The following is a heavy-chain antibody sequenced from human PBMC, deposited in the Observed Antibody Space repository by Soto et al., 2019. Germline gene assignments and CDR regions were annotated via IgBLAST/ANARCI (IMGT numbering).Heavy chain of an antibody. CDR2: IYYSGST. D-gene: IGHD3-10*01. CDR3: ARSRTRTYYYGSGSYGNWFDP. V-gene: IGHV4-39*01. Sequence: PSETLSLTCTVSVGSISSSSYYWGWIRQPPGKGLEWIGSIYYSGSTNYNPSLKSRVTISVDTSKNQFSLKLSSVTAADTAVYYCARSRTRTYYYGSGSYGNWFDPWGQGTLVTVSS. J-gene: IGHJ5*02. CDR1: VGSISSSSYY.